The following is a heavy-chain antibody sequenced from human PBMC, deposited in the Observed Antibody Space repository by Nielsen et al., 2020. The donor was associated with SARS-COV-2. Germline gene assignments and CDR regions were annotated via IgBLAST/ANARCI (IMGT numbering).Heavy chain of an antibody. V-gene: IGHV1-18*01. CDR1: GYTFTSYG. CDR3: ARDGGELPPVYYYYGMDV. Sequence: ASVKVSCKASGYTFTSYGISWVRQAPGQGLEWMGWISAYNGNTNYAQKLQGRVTMTTDTSTSTAYMELRSLRSDDTAVYYCARDGGELPPVYYYYGMDVWGQGTTVTVSS. CDR2: ISAYNGNT. D-gene: IGHD1-7*01. J-gene: IGHJ6*02.